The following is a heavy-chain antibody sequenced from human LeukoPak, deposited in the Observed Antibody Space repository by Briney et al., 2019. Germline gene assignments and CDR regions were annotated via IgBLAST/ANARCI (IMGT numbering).Heavy chain of an antibody. CDR3: ARVGYYYDSSGYYYFDY. Sequence: SVKVSCKASGGTFSSYAISWVRQAPGQGLEWMGGIIPIFGTANYAQKFQGRVTITADKSTSTACMELSSLRSEDTAVYYCARVGYYYDSSGYYYFDYWGQGTLVTVSS. D-gene: IGHD3-22*01. J-gene: IGHJ4*02. V-gene: IGHV1-69*06. CDR2: IIPIFGTA. CDR1: GGTFSSYA.